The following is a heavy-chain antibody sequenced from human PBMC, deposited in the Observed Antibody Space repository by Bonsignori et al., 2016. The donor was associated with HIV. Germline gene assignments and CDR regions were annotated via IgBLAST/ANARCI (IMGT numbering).Heavy chain of an antibody. D-gene: IGHD3/OR15-3a*01. Sequence: EVQLVESGGGLVQPGGSLRVSCAASGFIFSNNWMTWVRQAPGKGLAWVANIKTDGSEEYYSDSVKGRFTISRDNAKNLLYLQMNSLRAEDTAIYYCATHQGRTSHIWGQGT. CDR2: IKTDGSEE. CDR1: GFIFSNNW. V-gene: IGHV3-7*01. J-gene: IGHJ3*02. CDR3: ATHQGRTSHI.